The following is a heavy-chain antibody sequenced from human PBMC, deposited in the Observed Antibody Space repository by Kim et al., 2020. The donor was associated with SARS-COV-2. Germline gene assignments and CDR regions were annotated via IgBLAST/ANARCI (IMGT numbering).Heavy chain of an antibody. J-gene: IGHJ6*02. V-gene: IGHV1-69*13. CDR1: GGTFSSYA. Sequence: SVTVSCKASGGTFSSYAISWVRQAPGQGLEWMGGIIPIFGTANYAQKFQGRVTITADESTSTAYMELSSLRSEDTAVYYCAYYGSGSYTTVDGMDVWGQGTTVTVSS. CDR3: AYYGSGSYTTVDGMDV. CDR2: IIPIFGTA. D-gene: IGHD3-10*01.